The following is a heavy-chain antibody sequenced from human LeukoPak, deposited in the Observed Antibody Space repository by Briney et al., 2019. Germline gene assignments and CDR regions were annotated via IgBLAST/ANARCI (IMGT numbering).Heavy chain of an antibody. D-gene: IGHD2-2*01. CDR3: AAGNEVPAAIPD. J-gene: IGHJ4*02. Sequence: PGGSLRLSCAASGFTFSSYGMPWVRQAPGKGLEWVAVISYDGSNKYYADSVKGRFTISRDNSKNTLYLQMNSLRAEDTAVYYCAAGNEVPAAIPDWGQGTLVTVSS. CDR1: GFTFSSYG. CDR2: ISYDGSNK. V-gene: IGHV3-30*03.